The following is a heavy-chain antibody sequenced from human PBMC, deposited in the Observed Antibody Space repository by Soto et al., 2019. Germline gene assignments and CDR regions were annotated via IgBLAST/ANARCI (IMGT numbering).Heavy chain of an antibody. V-gene: IGHV3-64D*06. CDR3: AALNYDFWNYYYYGMDV. CDR2: ISSNGGST. Sequence: GGSLRLSCSASGSTFSSYAMHWVRQAPGKGLEYVSAISSNGGSTYYADSVKGRFTISRDNSKNTLYLQMSSLRAEDTAVYYCAALNYDFWNYYYYGMDVWGQGTTVTVSS. CDR1: GSTFSSYA. D-gene: IGHD3-3*01. J-gene: IGHJ6*02.